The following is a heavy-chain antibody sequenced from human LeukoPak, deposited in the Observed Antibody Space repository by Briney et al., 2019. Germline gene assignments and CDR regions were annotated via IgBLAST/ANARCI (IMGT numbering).Heavy chain of an antibody. Sequence: SETLSLTCTVSGGSISSSSYYWGWIRQPPGKGLEWIGSIYYSGSTYYNPSLKSRVTISVDTSKNQFSLKLSSVTAADTAVYYCARGLPYIAAAGTSWFDPWGQGTLVTVSS. CDR1: GGSISSSSYY. D-gene: IGHD6-13*01. J-gene: IGHJ5*02. CDR3: ARGLPYIAAAGTSWFDP. V-gene: IGHV4-39*07. CDR2: IYYSGST.